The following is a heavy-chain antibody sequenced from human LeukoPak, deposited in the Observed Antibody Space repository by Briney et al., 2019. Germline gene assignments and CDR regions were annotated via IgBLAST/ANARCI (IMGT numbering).Heavy chain of an antibody. J-gene: IGHJ3*02. Sequence: SETLSLTCTVSGGSISSYYWSWIRQPPGKGLEWIGYIYDSESTNHNPSLKSRVTILGGTSKNKVSLKLSSVTAADTAVYYCARGYSGYVHDAFDIWGQGTMVSVSS. D-gene: IGHD5-12*01. CDR1: GGSISSYY. CDR3: ARGYSGYVHDAFDI. CDR2: IYDSEST. V-gene: IGHV4-59*01.